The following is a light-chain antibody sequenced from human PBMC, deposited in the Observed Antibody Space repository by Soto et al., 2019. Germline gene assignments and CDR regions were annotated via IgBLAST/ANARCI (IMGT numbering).Light chain of an antibody. CDR1: STDICAYNY. J-gene: IGLJ1*01. CDR2: EVT. Sequence: QSVLTQPASVSGSPGQSITISCTGTSTDICAYNYVSWYQQHPGKAPKLLIYEVTNRPSGVSNRFSGSKSGNTASLTISGLQAEDEANYYCNSYTTLSNRVFGTGTKVTV. V-gene: IGLV2-14*01. CDR3: NSYTTLSNRV.